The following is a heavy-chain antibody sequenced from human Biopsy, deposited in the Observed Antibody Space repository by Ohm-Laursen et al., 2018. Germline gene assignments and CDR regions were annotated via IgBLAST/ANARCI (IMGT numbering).Heavy chain of an antibody. CDR1: GFTFSGFS. V-gene: IGHV3-21*01. Sequence: SLRLSCTASGFTFSGFSMHWVSQAPGKGKEWVASISASGNHIYYTDSVKGRFTVSRDNGKNSVYLQMNSLRVEDTAVYYCARDGEAKYCKHGVCPSDFWGQGTLVTVSS. J-gene: IGHJ4*02. D-gene: IGHD2-8*01. CDR2: ISASGNHI. CDR3: ARDGEAKYCKHGVCPSDF.